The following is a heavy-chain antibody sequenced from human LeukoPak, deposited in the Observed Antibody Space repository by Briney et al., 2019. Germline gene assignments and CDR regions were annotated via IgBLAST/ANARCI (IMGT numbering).Heavy chain of an antibody. V-gene: IGHV4-34*01. D-gene: IGHD6-25*01. J-gene: IGHJ4*02. CDR1: GGSFSGYY. CDR2: INHSGI. Sequence: SETLSLTCAVYGGSFSGYYWNWIRQPPGKGLEWIGEINHSGIKYNPSLKSRVTISVDTSKNQFSLKLSSVTAADTAVYYCARQREARIFDYWGQGTLVTVSS. CDR3: ARQREARIFDY.